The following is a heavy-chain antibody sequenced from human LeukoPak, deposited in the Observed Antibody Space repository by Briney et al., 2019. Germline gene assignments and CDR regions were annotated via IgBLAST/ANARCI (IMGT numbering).Heavy chain of an antibody. Sequence: SETLSLTCAVSGGSISSSSYYWGWIRRPPGKGLEWIGSIYYSGRTYYNPSLKSRVTISVDTSKNQFSLKLSSVTAADTAAYYCARNPMVRGFDYWGQGTLVTVSS. D-gene: IGHD3-10*01. J-gene: IGHJ4*02. CDR1: GGSISSSSYY. CDR3: ARNPMVRGFDY. CDR2: IYYSGRT. V-gene: IGHV4-39*01.